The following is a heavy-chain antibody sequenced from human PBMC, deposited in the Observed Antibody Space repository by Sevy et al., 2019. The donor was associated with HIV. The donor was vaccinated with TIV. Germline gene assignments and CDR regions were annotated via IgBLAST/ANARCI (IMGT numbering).Heavy chain of an antibody. D-gene: IGHD5-18*01. J-gene: IGHJ6*02. Sequence: GGSLRLSCTASGFTFSNHAMHWVRQGPGKGPEWVAFIRNDGSHEYYADSVKGRFTISRDNSKNTLYLQMNSLRPEDTALYYCARGYSYGYGMDVWGQGTTVTVSS. CDR2: IRNDGSHE. CDR1: GFTFSNHA. CDR3: ARGYSYGYGMDV. V-gene: IGHV3-30*02.